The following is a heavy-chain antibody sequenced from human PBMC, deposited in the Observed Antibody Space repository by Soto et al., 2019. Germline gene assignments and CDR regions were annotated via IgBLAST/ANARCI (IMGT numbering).Heavy chain of an antibody. D-gene: IGHD6-19*01. J-gene: IGHJ1*01. CDR2: ISGSGGST. CDR1: GFTFSSYA. CDR3: AKKVAGSEPFQH. Sequence: GGSLRLSCAASGFTFSSYAMSWVRQAPGKGLEWVSAISGSGGSTYYADSVKGRFTISRDNSKNTLFPQMNSLRAEDTAVYYCAKKVAGSEPFQHWGQGTLVTVSS. V-gene: IGHV3-23*01.